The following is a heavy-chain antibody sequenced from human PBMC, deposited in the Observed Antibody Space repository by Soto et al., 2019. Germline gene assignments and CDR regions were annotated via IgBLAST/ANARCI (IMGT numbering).Heavy chain of an antibody. CDR3: ARYCGGYCTNGVCYRRRENGMDV. Sequence: PSETLSLTCAVYGGSFSGYYWSWIRQPPGKGLECIGEINHSGSTNYNPSLKSRVTISVDTSKNQFSLKLRSVTAADTAVYYCARYCGGYCTNGVCYRRRENGMDVWGQGTMVTVSS. D-gene: IGHD2-8*01. CDR1: GGSFSGYY. V-gene: IGHV4-34*01. J-gene: IGHJ6*02. CDR2: INHSGST.